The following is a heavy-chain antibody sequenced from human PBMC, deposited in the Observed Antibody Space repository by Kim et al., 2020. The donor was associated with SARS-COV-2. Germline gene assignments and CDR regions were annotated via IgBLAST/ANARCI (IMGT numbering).Heavy chain of an antibody. Sequence: SETLSLTCTVSGVSINSHYWSWIRQPAGKGLEWIGRIYFSGHTNYNPSLESRVAMSLDASRNQVSLEMTSVTAADTAVYFCARVASIGALPGSLRLDPWG. J-gene: IGHJ5*02. D-gene: IGHD6-6*01. CDR2: IYFSGHT. CDR1: GVSINSHY. V-gene: IGHV4-4*07. CDR3: ARVASIGALPGSLRLDP.